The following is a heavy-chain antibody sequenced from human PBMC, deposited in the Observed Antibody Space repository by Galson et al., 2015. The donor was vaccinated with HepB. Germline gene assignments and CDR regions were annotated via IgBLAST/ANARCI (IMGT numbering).Heavy chain of an antibody. CDR2: ISHSTLYT. CDR1: GFTFSDYY. CDR3: ARVADADYGDHTHFDF. J-gene: IGHJ4*02. D-gene: IGHD4-17*01. Sequence: SLRLSCAASGFTFSDYYMRWIRQAPGKGLEWLSYISHSTLYTNYADSVKGRFTISRDNAKNSLFLQINSLRAEDTAVYYCARVADADYGDHTHFDFWGQGVLVTVSS. V-gene: IGHV3-11*06.